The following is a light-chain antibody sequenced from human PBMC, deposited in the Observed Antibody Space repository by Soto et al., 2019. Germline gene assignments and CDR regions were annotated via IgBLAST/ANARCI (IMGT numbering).Light chain of an antibody. CDR3: QQSYSPPWT. CDR1: QSISNY. Sequence: DIQMTQSPSSLSASVGDRVTITCRASQSISNYLNWYQQIPGKAPKVLISTASSLQSGVPSRFSGSASGTDFTLTIRSLQPEDSATYYVQQSYSPPWTFGQGTKVEIK. CDR2: TAS. J-gene: IGKJ1*01. V-gene: IGKV1-39*01.